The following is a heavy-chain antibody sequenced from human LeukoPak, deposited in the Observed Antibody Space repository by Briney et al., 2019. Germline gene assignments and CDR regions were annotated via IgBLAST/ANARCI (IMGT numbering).Heavy chain of an antibody. D-gene: IGHD6-19*01. J-gene: IGHJ4*02. CDR3: ARARWSSTGWFLGY. V-gene: IGHV3-48*03. Sequence: PGGSLRLSCAASGFTFSSYEMNWVRQAPGKGLEWVSYVSSSGSSTYSADSVKGRFTISRDNAKDALHLQLDNLRAEDTAAYYCARARWSSTGWFLGYWGQGTLVIVSS. CDR2: VSSSGSST. CDR1: GFTFSSYE.